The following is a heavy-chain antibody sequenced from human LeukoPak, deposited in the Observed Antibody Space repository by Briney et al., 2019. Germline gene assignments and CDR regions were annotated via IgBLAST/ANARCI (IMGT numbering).Heavy chain of an antibody. CDR1: GYTFTSYY. CDR2: INPSGGST. J-gene: IGHJ6*03. D-gene: IGHD6-6*01. CDR3: ARDIAARRMYYYYHYMDV. Sequence: ASVKVSCKASGYTFTSYYMHWVRQAPGQGLEWVGIINPSGGSTSYAQKFQGRVTMTRDTSTSTVYMELSSLRSEDTAVYYCARDIAARRMYYYYHYMDVWGKGTTVTVSS. V-gene: IGHV1-46*01.